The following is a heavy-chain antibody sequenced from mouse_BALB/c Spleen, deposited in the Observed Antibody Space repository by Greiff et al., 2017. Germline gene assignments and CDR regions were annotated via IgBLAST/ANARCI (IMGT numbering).Heavy chain of an antibody. J-gene: IGHJ4*01. CDR1: GFSLTSYG. V-gene: IGHV2-9*02. Sequence: VKLMESGPGLVAPSQSLSITCTVSGFSLTSYGVHWVRQPPGKGLEWLGVIWAGGSTNYNSALMSRLSISKDNSKSQVFLKMNSLQTDDTAMYYCARVTTARYYYAMDYWGQGTSVTVSS. D-gene: IGHD1-2*01. CDR3: ARVTTARYYYAMDY. CDR2: IWAGGST.